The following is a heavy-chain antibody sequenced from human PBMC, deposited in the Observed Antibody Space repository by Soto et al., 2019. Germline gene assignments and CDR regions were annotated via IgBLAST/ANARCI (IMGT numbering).Heavy chain of an antibody. CDR3: TKSDSGGHYKGGLDY. D-gene: IGHD3-10*01. Sequence: GGSLRLSCAASGFTFSSYGMHWVRQAPGKGLEWVAVVSKDGTSEYYADSVKGRFTISRDNSKNTLYLQMSNLRAEDTAIYYCTKSDSGGHYKGGLDYWGLGSLVTVSS. V-gene: IGHV3-30*18. CDR1: GFTFSSYG. J-gene: IGHJ4*02. CDR2: VSKDGTSE.